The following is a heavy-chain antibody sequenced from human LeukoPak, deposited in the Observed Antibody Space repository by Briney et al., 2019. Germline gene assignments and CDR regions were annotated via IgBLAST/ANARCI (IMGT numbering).Heavy chain of an antibody. J-gene: IGHJ6*02. CDR3: AKDEPDDYDFWSGYYKVLNGMDV. Sequence: GGSLRLSCAASGITFSSYAMSWVRQAPGKGLEWVSAISGSGGSTYYADSVKGRFTISRDNSKNTLYLQMNSLRAEDTAVYYCAKDEPDDYDFWSGYYKVLNGMDVWGQGTTVTVSS. CDR1: GITFSSYA. V-gene: IGHV3-23*01. D-gene: IGHD3-3*01. CDR2: ISGSGGST.